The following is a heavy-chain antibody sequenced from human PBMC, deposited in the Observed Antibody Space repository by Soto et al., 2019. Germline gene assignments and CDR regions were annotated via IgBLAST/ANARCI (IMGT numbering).Heavy chain of an antibody. CDR1: GFIFSNAW. V-gene: IGHV3-15*01. CDR3: IVGILPTYYYYGMDV. CDR2: IKSKTDGGTT. Sequence: PGWSLRLSCAASGFIFSNAWRSWVRQAPGKGLEWVGRIKSKTDGGTTDYAAPVKGRFTISRDDSKNTLYLQMNSLKTEDTAVYYCIVGILPTYYYYGMDVWGQGTPVTVSS. J-gene: IGHJ6*02. D-gene: IGHD3-22*01.